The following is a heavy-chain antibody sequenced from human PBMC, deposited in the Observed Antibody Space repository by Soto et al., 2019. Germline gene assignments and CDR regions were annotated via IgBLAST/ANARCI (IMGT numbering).Heavy chain of an antibody. V-gene: IGHV4-39*01. CDR2: IFYSGRT. CDR1: GGSIINPSYY. D-gene: IGHD2-15*01. J-gene: IGHJ5*02. CDR3: EGLTFRVAAGSKGRSNRFGR. Sequence: PSETLSLTGTVSGGSIINPSYYWGWVRQAPGKGLEWIGDIFYSGRTYYSPSLKSRVTISVDTSKEQFSLNLTSVTAADTAVYFREGLTFRVAAGSKGRSNRFGRCAPGTLVTVSS.